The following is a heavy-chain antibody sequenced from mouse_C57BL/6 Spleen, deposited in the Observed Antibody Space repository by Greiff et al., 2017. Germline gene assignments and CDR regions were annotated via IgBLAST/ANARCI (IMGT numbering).Heavy chain of an antibody. Sequence: EVQLQQSGPELVKPGASVKISCKASGYTFTDYYMNWVKQSHGKSLEWIGDINPKNGGTSYNQKFKGKATLTVDKSSSTAYMDLRSLTSEDSAVYYCARTVGGYYFDYWGQGTTLTVSS. J-gene: IGHJ2*01. CDR1: GYTFTDYY. V-gene: IGHV1-26*01. CDR2: INPKNGGT. CDR3: ARTVGGYYFDY. D-gene: IGHD1-1*02.